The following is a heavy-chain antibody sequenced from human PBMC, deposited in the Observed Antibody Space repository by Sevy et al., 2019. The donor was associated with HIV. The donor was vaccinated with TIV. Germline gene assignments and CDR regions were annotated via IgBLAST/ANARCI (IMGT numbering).Heavy chain of an antibody. CDR2: IYYSGST. D-gene: IGHD3-3*01. Sequence: SETLSLTCTVSGGSVSSGSYYWSWIRQPPGKGLEWIGYIYYSGSTNYNPSLKSRVTISLDTSKNQFSLKLSSVTAADTAVYYCARALVDFWSGYYTFYYYYYGMDVWGQGTTVTVSS. V-gene: IGHV4-61*01. J-gene: IGHJ6*02. CDR1: GGSVSSGSYY. CDR3: ARALVDFWSGYYTFYYYYYGMDV.